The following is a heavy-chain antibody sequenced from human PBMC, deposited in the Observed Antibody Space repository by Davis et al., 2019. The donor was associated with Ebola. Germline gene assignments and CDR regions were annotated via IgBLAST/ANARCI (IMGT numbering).Heavy chain of an antibody. Sequence: GESLKISCAASGFTVSSNYMSWVRQAPGKGLEWVSVIYSGGSTYYADSVKGRFTISRDNSKNTLYLQMNSLRAEDTAVYYCARSRYSYGTTFDYWGQGTLVTVSS. V-gene: IGHV3-53*01. CDR2: IYSGGST. CDR3: ARSRYSYGTTFDY. CDR1: GFTVSSNY. J-gene: IGHJ4*02. D-gene: IGHD5-18*01.